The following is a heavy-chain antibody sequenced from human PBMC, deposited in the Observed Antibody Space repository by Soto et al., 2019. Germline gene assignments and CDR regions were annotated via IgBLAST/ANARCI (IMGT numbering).Heavy chain of an antibody. Sequence: ASVKFACKAAGYTFTSYGFTWVRQAPGQGLEWMGWISAYNGNTNYAQKLQGRVTMTTDTSTSTAYMELRSLRSDDTAVYYCATIVGANDYWAQGTLVTVSS. CDR2: ISAYNGNT. V-gene: IGHV1-18*04. J-gene: IGHJ4*02. CDR3: ATIVGANDY. D-gene: IGHD1-26*01. CDR1: GYTFTSYG.